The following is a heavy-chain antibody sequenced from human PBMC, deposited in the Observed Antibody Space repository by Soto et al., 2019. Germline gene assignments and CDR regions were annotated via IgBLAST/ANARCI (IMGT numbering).Heavy chain of an antibody. CDR3: ARGYVAAAATGDYYYGMDV. V-gene: IGHV6-1*01. Sequence: SQTLSLTCVISGDSVSSNSAAWNWIRQSPSRGLEWLGRTYYRSKWYNDYAVSVKSRITINPATSKNQFSRQLNSVTPEDTAVYYCARGYVAAAATGDYYYGMDVWGQGTTVTVSS. CDR1: GDSVSSNSAA. J-gene: IGHJ6*02. CDR2: TYYRSKWYN. D-gene: IGHD6-13*01.